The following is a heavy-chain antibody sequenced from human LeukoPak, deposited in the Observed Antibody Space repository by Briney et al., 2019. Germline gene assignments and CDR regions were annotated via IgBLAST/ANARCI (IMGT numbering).Heavy chain of an antibody. CDR3: ARGAAATEDYYMDV. V-gene: IGHV4-38-2*02. CDR1: GYSMSSGYY. J-gene: IGHJ6*03. CDR2: IFHSGNS. Sequence: PSETLSLTCTVSGYSMSSGYYWGWIRQPPGKGLQWIGSIFHSGNSYYNPSLKSRVTISVDTSKNQFSLKVNSVTAADTAVYYCARGAAATEDYYMDVWGKGTTVTVSS. D-gene: IGHD6-13*01.